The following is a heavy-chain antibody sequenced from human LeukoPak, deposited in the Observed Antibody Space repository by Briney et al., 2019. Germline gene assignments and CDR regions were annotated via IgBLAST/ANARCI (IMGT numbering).Heavy chain of an antibody. D-gene: IGHD6-13*01. V-gene: IGHV3-23*01. CDR2: ISASAYTT. J-gene: IGHJ4*02. CDR3: AKTIPEQQNLVPRCFDS. Sequence: PGGSLRLSCAASEFTFSNYVMSWVRQTPGKGLEWVSTISASAYTTHYADSVKGRFTISRDNSKDTLYLQMDSLRVDDTAVYYCAKTIPEQQNLVPRCFDSWGQGTLVTVSS. CDR1: EFTFSNYV.